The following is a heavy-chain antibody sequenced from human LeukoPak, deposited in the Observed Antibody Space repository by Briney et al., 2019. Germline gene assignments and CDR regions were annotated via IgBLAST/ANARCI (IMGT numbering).Heavy chain of an antibody. D-gene: IGHD3-16*01. V-gene: IGHV1-24*01. CDR3: ATGLGLGKYLDV. J-gene: IGHJ6*03. Sequence: ASVKVSCKVSGYTVTELSMHWVRQSPGKGLEWMGGFHLEDGETIYAQKFQGRVTMTEDTSTDTAYMELSSLRSEDTAVYYCATGLGLGKYLDVWGKGNTVTISS. CDR1: GYTVTELS. CDR2: FHLEDGET.